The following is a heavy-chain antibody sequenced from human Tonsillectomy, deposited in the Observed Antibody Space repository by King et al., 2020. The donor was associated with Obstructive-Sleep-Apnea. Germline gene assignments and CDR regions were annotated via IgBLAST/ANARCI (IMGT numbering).Heavy chain of an antibody. CDR1: GFTFSRYW. D-gene: IGHD5-12*01. CDR2: INEDGSER. Sequence: VQLVESGGGLVQPGGSLRLSCAASGFTFSRYWMSWVRQAPGKGLEWVANINEDGSERYNVDSVEGRFTISRDNAKNSLYLQMNSLRAEDMAVYHCARAGSVATVDYWGQGTLVTVSS. CDR3: ARAGSVATVDY. V-gene: IGHV3-7*01. J-gene: IGHJ4*02.